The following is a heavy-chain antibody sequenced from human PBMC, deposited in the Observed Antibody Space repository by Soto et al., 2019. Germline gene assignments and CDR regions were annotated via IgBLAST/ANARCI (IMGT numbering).Heavy chain of an antibody. CDR2: IYHSGST. CDR1: GGSISSSNW. Sequence: QVQLQESGPGLVKPSGTLSLTCAVSGGSISSSNWWSWVRQNPGKGLEGIGEIYHSGSTNYNPSPKRRVTTSVDKSTHQFSLELSSVCASAPAVYYCARSRACGESSPGYYYDGMDVWGQGTTVTVSS. V-gene: IGHV4-4*02. D-gene: IGHD3-10*01. CDR3: ARSRACGESSPGYYYDGMDV. J-gene: IGHJ6*02.